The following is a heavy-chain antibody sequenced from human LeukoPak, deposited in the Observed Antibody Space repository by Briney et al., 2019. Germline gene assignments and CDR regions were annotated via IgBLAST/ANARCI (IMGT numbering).Heavy chain of an antibody. CDR3: AKDKEGAPPSWFDP. V-gene: IGHV3-23*01. CDR2: TTNSVATT. J-gene: IGHJ5*02. CDR1: GFTFSNYA. Sequence: GGSLRLSCAVSGFTFSNYAMTWVRQAPGKGLEWVSATTNSVATTYYADSMKGRFTISRDNSKNMLYLQMNSLRAEDTAIYYCAKDKEGAPPSWFDPWGQGTLVTVS. D-gene: IGHD1-26*01.